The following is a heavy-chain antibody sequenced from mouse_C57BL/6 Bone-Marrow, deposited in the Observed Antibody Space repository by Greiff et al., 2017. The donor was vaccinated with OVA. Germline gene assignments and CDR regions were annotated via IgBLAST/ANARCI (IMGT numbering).Heavy chain of an antibody. CDR1: GFTFSSYG. Sequence: EVKLEESGGDLVKPGGSLKLSCAASGFTFSSYGMSWVRQTPDKRLEWVATISSGGSYTYYPDSVKGRFTISRDNAKNTLYLQMSSLKSEDTAMYYCARRDCYWYFDVWGTGTTVTVSS. CDR2: ISSGGSYT. CDR3: ARRDCYWYFDV. J-gene: IGHJ1*03. V-gene: IGHV5-6*02.